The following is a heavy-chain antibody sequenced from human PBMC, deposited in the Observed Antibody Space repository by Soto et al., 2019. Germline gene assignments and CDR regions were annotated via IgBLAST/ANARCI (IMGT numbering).Heavy chain of an antibody. CDR1: GFTFSNAW. D-gene: IGHD6-25*01. CDR2: ISSSSSYI. J-gene: IGHJ4*02. CDR3: ARLDRGSLDY. V-gene: IGHV3-21*01. Sequence: GGSLRLSCAASGFTFSNAWINWVRQAPGKGLEWVSSISSSSSYIYYADSVKGRFTISRDNAKNLVYLQMNSLRAEDTAVYYCARLDRGSLDYWGRGTLVTVSS.